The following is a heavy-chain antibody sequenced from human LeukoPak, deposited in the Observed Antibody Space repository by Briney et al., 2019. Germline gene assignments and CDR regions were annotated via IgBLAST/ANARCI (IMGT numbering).Heavy chain of an antibody. D-gene: IGHD4-17*01. CDR2: IYPGESIYPSENT. J-gene: IGHJ5*02. Sequence: LSLTCRGSVVSISAYYLSWIQQPAAKGLEWVGRIYPGESIYPSENTNYNPSLKSRVSISGDASKNQVSLKLSALPAADTAVYYCARAPTTVTPLFPPWRQGTLVPVFS. CDR1: VVSISAYY. CDR3: ARAPTTVTPLFPP. V-gene: IGHV4-4*07.